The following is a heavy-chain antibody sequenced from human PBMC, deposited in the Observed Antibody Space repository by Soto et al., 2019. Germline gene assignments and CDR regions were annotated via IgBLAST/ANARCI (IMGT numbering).Heavy chain of an antibody. CDR3: ARGRSYYYDSSSVDY. D-gene: IGHD3-22*01. J-gene: IGHJ4*02. CDR1: GGSVSSGSYY. V-gene: IGHV4-61*01. Sequence: SETLSLTCTVSGGSVSSGSYYWSWIRQPPGKGLEWIGYIYYSGSTNYNPSLKSRVTISVDTSKNQFSLKLSSVTAADTAVYYCARGRSYYYDSSSVDYWGQGTLVTV. CDR2: IYYSGST.